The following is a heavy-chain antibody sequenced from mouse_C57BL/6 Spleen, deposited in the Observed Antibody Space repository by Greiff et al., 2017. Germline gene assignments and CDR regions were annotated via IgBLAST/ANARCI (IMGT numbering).Heavy chain of an antibody. D-gene: IGHD1-1*01. V-gene: IGHV5-16*01. CDR1: GFTFSDYY. CDR3: ARAHYYGSSFWYFDV. CDR2: INYDGSST. Sequence: DVQLVESEGGLVQPGSSMKLSCTASGFTFSDYYMAWVRQVPEKGLEWVANINYDGSSTYYLDSLKSRFIISRDNAKNILYLQMSSLKSEDTATYFCARAHYYGSSFWYFDVWGTGTTVTVSS. J-gene: IGHJ1*03.